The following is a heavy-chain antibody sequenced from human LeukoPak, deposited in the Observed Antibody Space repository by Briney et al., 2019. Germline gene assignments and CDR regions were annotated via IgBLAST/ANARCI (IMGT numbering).Heavy chain of an antibody. V-gene: IGHV1-24*01. CDR1: GYTLTELS. CDR3: ATWELTDYYYYGMDV. J-gene: IGHJ6*02. CDR2: FDPEDGET. Sequence: VASVKVSCKVSGYTLTELSMHWVRQAPGKGLEWMGGFDPEDGETIYAQKFQGRVTMTEDISTDTAYMELSSLRSGDTAVYYCATWELTDYYYYGMDVWGQGTTVTVSS. D-gene: IGHD1-26*01.